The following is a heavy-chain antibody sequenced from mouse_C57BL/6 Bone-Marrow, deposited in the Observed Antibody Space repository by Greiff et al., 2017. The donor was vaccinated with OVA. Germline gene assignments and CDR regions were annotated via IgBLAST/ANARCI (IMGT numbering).Heavy chain of an antibody. CDR3: ARGWLPRGDAMDY. Sequence: EVQRVESGGGLVQPGGSLKLSCAASGFTFSDYYMYWVRQTPEKRLEWVAYISNGGGSTYYPDTVKGRFTISRDNAKNTLYLQMSRLKSEDTAMYYCARGWLPRGDAMDYWGQGTSVTVSS. CDR1: GFTFSDYY. V-gene: IGHV5-12*01. D-gene: IGHD2-3*01. J-gene: IGHJ4*01. CDR2: ISNGGGST.